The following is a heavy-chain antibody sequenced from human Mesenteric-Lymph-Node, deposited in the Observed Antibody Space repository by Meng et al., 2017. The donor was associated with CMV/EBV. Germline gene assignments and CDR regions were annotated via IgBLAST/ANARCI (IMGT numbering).Heavy chain of an antibody. CDR2: ISSSGSTI. Sequence: GESLKISCAASGFTFSDYYMSWIRQAPGKGLEWVSYISSSGSTIYYADSVKGRFTISRDNAKNSLYLQMNSLRAEDTAVYYCARSYYDSSGYPYFDCWGQGTLVTVSS. CDR3: ARSYYDSSGYPYFDC. D-gene: IGHD3-22*01. CDR1: GFTFSDYY. J-gene: IGHJ4*02. V-gene: IGHV3-11*01.